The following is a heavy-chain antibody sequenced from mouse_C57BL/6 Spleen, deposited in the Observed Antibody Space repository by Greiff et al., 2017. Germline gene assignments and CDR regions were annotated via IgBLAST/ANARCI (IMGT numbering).Heavy chain of an antibody. CDR3: AGGLRRFDY. J-gene: IGHJ2*01. Sequence: EVKLMESGGGLVKPGGSLKLSCAASGFTFSDYGMHWVRQAPEKGLEWVAYISSGSSTIYYADTVKGRFTISRDNAKNTMFLQMPSLRSEDTAMYYCAGGLRRFDYWGQGTTLTVSS. CDR1: GFTFSDYG. CDR2: ISSGSSTI. D-gene: IGHD2-2*01. V-gene: IGHV5-17*01.